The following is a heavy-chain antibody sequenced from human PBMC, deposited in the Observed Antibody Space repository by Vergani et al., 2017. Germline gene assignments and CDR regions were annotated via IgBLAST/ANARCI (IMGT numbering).Heavy chain of an antibody. CDR1: GGSISSGGYY. V-gene: IGHV4-31*01. J-gene: IGHJ6*02. CDR2: IYYSGST. D-gene: IGHD3-9*01. CDR3: ARSGVGGDIWTGDLYYYGMDV. Sequence: QVQLQESGPGLVKPSQTLSLTCTVSGGSISSGGYYWSWIRQHPGKGLEWIGYIYYSGSTYYNPSLKSLVTISVDTSKNQFCLKLSSVTAADTAVYYCARSGVGGDIWTGDLYYYGMDVWGQGTTVTVSS.